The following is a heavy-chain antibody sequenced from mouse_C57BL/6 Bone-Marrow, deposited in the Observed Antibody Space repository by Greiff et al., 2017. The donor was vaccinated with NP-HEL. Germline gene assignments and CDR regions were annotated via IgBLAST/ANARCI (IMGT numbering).Heavy chain of an antibody. J-gene: IGHJ2*01. D-gene: IGHD1-1*01. CDR2: IYPGDGDT. CDR1: GYAFSSSW. V-gene: IGHV1-82*01. Sequence: VQLQQSGPELVKPGASVKISCKASGYAFSSSWMNWVKQRPGKGLEWIGRIYPGDGDTNYNGKFKGKATLTADKSSSTAYMQLSSLTSEDSAVYFCARSLITTVVDYFDYWGQGTTLTVSS. CDR3: ARSLITTVVDYFDY.